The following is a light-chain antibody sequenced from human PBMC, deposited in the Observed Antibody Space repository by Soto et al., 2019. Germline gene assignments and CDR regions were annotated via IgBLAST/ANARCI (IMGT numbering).Light chain of an antibody. CDR1: SSDVGSYNL. CDR3: SSYSGTSTVI. CDR2: EGS. J-gene: IGLJ2*01. Sequence: QSALTQPASVSGSPGQSITISCTGTSSDVGSYNLVSWYQQHPGKAPKLMIYEGSKRPAGVSDRFSGSKSGNTASLTISGLQAGDEADYYCSSYSGTSTVIFGGGTKLTVL. V-gene: IGLV2-14*02.